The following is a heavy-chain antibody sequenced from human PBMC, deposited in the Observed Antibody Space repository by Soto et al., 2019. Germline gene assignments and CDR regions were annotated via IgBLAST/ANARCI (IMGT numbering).Heavy chain of an antibody. CDR1: GGSISSGDYY. CDR2: TYYSGST. J-gene: IGHJ4*02. CDR3: ARIYCSSSSCYIGAFDY. Sequence: TLSLTCNGFGGSISSGDYYWSWIRQPPGKGLEWIGYTYYSGSTYYNPSLKSRVTISIDTSKNQFSLKLTSVTAADTAVYYCARIYCSSSSCYIGAFDYWGQGALVTVSS. D-gene: IGHD2-2*02. V-gene: IGHV4-30-4*08.